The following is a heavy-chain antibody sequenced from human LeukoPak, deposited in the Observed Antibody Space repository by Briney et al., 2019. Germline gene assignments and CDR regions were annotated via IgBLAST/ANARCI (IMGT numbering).Heavy chain of an antibody. J-gene: IGHJ5*02. V-gene: IGHV1-8*01. D-gene: IGHD6-13*01. CDR1: GYTFTSYD. Sequence: ASVKVSCKASGYTFTSYDINWVRQATGQGLEWMGWMNPNSGNTGYAQKFQGRVTITADESTSTAYMELSSLRSEDTAVYYCARDSLYSSSWYGFIPNRNWFDPWGQGTLVTVSS. CDR3: ARDSLYSSSWYGFIPNRNWFDP. CDR2: MNPNSGNT.